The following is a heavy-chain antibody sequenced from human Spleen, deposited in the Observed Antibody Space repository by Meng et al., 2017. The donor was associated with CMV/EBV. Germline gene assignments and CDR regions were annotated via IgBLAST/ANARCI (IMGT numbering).Heavy chain of an antibody. CDR2: INHSGST. CDR1: GGSVSGYY. J-gene: IGHJ4*02. V-gene: IGHV4-34*01. D-gene: IGHD4-17*01. Sequence: QGQLQLWGSGLLKPSGNLSLTCAVYGGSVSGYYWSWIRQPPGKGLEWIGEINHSGSTNYNPSLKSRVTISVDTSKNQFSLKLSSVTAADTAVYYCATGTTGFISYWGQGTLVTVSS. CDR3: ATGTTGFISY.